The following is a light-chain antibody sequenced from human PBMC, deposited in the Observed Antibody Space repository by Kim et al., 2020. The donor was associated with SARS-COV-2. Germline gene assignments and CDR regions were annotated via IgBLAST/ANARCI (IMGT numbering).Light chain of an antibody. CDR3: QKYNSGPYT. Sequence: ASVGDKVTIPCRASQGIDNYLAWYQQKPGKVPKLLIYGASALQPGVPSRFSGSASGTDFTLTISSLQPEDVATYYCQKYNSGPYTFGQGTKLEI. CDR2: GAS. J-gene: IGKJ2*01. V-gene: IGKV1-27*01. CDR1: QGIDNY.